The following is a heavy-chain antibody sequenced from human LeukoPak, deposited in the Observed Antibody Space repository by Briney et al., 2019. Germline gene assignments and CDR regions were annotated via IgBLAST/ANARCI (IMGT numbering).Heavy chain of an antibody. Sequence: SETLSLTCTVSGGSISSGSYYWSWIRQPAGKGLEWIGRIYTSGSTNYNPSLKSRVTISVDTTKNQFSLKLSSVTAADTAVYYSARSPGQSLRSAWFDPWGQGTLVTVSS. D-gene: IGHD1-14*01. CDR3: ARSPGQSLRSAWFDP. CDR2: IYTSGST. V-gene: IGHV4-61*02. J-gene: IGHJ5*02. CDR1: GGSISSGSYY.